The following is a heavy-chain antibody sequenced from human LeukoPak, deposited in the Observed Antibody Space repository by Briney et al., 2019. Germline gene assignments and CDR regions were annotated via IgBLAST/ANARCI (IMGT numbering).Heavy chain of an antibody. CDR3: ARDRYCSGGSCYQGYYYYYYMDV. Sequence: ASVKVSCKASGYTFTGYYMHWVRQAPGQGLEWMGWINPNSGGTNYAQKFQGRVTMTRDTSISTAYMELSRLRSDDTAVYYCARDRYCSGGSCYQGYYYYYYMDVWGKGTTVTVSS. D-gene: IGHD2-15*01. CDR1: GYTFTGYY. CDR2: INPNSGGT. V-gene: IGHV1-2*02. J-gene: IGHJ6*03.